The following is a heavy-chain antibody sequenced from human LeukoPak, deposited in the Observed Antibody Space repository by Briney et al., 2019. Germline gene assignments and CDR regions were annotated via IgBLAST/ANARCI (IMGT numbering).Heavy chain of an antibody. J-gene: IGHJ5*02. V-gene: IGHV4-59*01. CDR1: GGSISTYY. CDR2: IYYTGST. Sequence: SETLSLTCTVSGGSISTYYWSWIRQPPGKGLEWIGYIYYTGSTTYNPSLRSRVAISIDTSKNQFSLKLSSVTAADTAVYYCARGGVNYKIAGPWGQGALVTVSS. D-gene: IGHD3-10*01. CDR3: ARGGVNYKIAGP.